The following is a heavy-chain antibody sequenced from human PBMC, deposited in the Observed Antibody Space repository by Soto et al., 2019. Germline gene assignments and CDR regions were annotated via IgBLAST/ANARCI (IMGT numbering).Heavy chain of an antibody. CDR3: AKDRVLCSGGSCYGINSFDY. Sequence: GGSLRLSCAASGFTFSSYAMSWVRQAPGKGLEWFSAISGSGGSTYYADSVKGRFTISRDNSKNTLYLQMNSLRAEDTAVYYCAKDRVLCSGGSCYGINSFDYWGQGTLVTVSS. J-gene: IGHJ4*02. V-gene: IGHV3-23*01. D-gene: IGHD2-15*01. CDR2: ISGSGGST. CDR1: GFTFSSYA.